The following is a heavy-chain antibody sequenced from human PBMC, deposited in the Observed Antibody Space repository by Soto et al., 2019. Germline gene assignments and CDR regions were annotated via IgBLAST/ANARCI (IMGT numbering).Heavy chain of an antibody. Sequence: SETLSLTCDVSGDSIGSNVWWSWVRQPPGKGLEWIGEVYHNGLTDYNPSLRGRATMSADMSKNRFSLRVTSVTDADTAIYYCARDAALPGEADRFDDGGQGALVTVSS. CDR1: GDSIGSNVW. CDR3: ARDAALPGEADRFDD. D-gene: IGHD2-15*01. V-gene: IGHV4-4*02. CDR2: VYHNGLT. J-gene: IGHJ4*02.